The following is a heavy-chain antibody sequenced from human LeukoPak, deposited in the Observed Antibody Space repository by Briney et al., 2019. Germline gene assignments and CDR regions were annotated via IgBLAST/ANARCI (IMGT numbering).Heavy chain of an antibody. CDR1: GFTYSSYW. CDR3: VRDLIIVDTPGDDFDF. J-gene: IGHJ4*02. V-gene: IGHV3-74*01. CDR2: ITPDGGYT. D-gene: IGHD3-22*01. Sequence: PGGSLRLSCAASGFTYSSYWMHWVRQVPGKGLMWVSRITPDGGYTIYADSVKGRFTISRDNAKNTLYLQMNSLRAEDTAVYYCVRDLIIVDTPGDDFDFWGQGTLVTVSS.